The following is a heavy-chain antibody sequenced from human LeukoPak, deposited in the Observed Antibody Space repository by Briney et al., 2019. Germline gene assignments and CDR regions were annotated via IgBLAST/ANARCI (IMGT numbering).Heavy chain of an antibody. Sequence: GGSLRLSCAASGFTFSSCAMSWVRQAPGKGLEWVSVIYSDGSTFYADSVKGRFTISRDNSKNTLYLQMNSLRAEDTAVYYCARDFRQGGAWGQGTLVTVSS. CDR1: GFTFSSCA. J-gene: IGHJ5*02. CDR3: ARDFRQGGA. V-gene: IGHV3-53*01. CDR2: IYSDGST. D-gene: IGHD1-26*01.